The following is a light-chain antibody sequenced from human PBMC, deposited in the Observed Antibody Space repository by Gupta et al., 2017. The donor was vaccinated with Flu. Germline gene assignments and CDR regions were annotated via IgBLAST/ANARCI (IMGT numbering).Light chain of an antibody. CDR1: GGSIANNY. CDR3: QSYDISNHWV. J-gene: IGLJ3*02. Sequence: FVLTQPHSVSESPGKTVTISCTRSGGSIANNYVQWYQQRPGSSPTIVIYDDNQRLSGVPDRFSGSIDSSSNSASLTISGLKTEDEADYYCQSYDISNHWVFGGGTKLTVL. CDR2: DDN. V-gene: IGLV6-57*01.